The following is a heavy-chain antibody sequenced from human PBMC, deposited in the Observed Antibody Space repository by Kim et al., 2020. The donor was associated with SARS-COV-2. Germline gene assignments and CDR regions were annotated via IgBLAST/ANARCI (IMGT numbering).Heavy chain of an antibody. J-gene: IGHJ6*02. Sequence: ASVKVSCKASGYTFTGYYMHWVRQAPGQGLEWMGWINPNSGGTNYAQKFQGRVTMTRDTSISTAYMELSRLRSDDTAVYYCAGEKYYDFWSGYYYYGMDVWGQGTTVTVSS. CDR2: INPNSGGT. CDR1: GYTFTGYY. D-gene: IGHD3-3*01. CDR3: AGEKYYDFWSGYYYYGMDV. V-gene: IGHV1-2*02.